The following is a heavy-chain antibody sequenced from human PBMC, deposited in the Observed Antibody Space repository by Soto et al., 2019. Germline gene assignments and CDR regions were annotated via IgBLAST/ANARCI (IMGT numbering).Heavy chain of an antibody. J-gene: IGHJ4*02. CDR1: GYTFTSYG. CDR2: ISAYNGNT. D-gene: IGHD6-19*01. V-gene: IGHV1-18*01. CDR3: ARVIMDPYSSGWRLDY. Sequence: ASVKVSCKASGYTFTSYGISWVRQAPGQGLEWMGWISAYNGNTNYAQKLQGRVTMTTDTSTSTAYMELRSLRSDDTAVYYCARVIMDPYSSGWRLDYWGQGTLVTVSS.